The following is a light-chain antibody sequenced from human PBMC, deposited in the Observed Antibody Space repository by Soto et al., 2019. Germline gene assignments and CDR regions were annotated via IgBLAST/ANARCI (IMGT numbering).Light chain of an antibody. CDR1: QSVSSY. J-gene: IGKJ1*01. Sequence: EILLTQSPGTLSLSPGERDTLSCRASQSVSSYLAWYQQIPGQSPRLLIYGASTRATGLPARFSGSGSGTEFTLTISSLQPDDFATYYCQQYNSYWAVGQVTKVEIK. CDR3: QQYNSYWA. CDR2: GAS. V-gene: IGKV3-15*01.